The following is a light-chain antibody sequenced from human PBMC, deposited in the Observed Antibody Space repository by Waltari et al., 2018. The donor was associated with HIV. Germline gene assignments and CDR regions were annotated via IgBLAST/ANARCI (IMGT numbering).Light chain of an antibody. CDR3: QSYDSSLSSVV. J-gene: IGLJ2*01. Sequence: QSVLTQPPSVSGAPGQRVTISCSGSSSNIGTGYDVQWYQQLPGTAPKLLMYANSYRPSGAPDRFSGSKSGTSASLAITGLQAEDEADYYCQSYDSSLSSVVFGGGTKLTVL. CDR2: ANS. V-gene: IGLV1-40*01. CDR1: SSNIGTGYD.